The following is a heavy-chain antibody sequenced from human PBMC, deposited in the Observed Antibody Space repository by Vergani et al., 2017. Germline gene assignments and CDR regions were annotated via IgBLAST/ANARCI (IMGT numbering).Heavy chain of an antibody. J-gene: IGHJ4*02. CDR2: SYHSGTT. Sequence: QVQLQESGPGLVKPSETLSLTCTVSGYSISSGYYSGWLRQPPGKGLGWIGFSYHSGTTTYNPSLKRRVTISVDTSKNQFALKLSSVTAADTAVYYCARDQGYDGSSVFGYWGQGTLVTVSS. CDR3: ARDQGYDGSSVFGY. V-gene: IGHV4-38-2*02. D-gene: IGHD3-22*01. CDR1: GYSISSGYY.